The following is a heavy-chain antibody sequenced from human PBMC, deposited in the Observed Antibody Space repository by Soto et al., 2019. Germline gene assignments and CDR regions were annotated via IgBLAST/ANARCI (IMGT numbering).Heavy chain of an antibody. CDR3: ATRIAEGAFDI. Sequence: SETLSLTCTVSGGSISSSSYYWGWIRQPPGKGLEWIGSIYYSGSTYYNPSLKSRVTISVDTSKNQFSLKLSSVTAADTAVYYCATRIAEGAFDIWGQGTMVTVS. D-gene: IGHD6-13*01. CDR1: GGSISSSSYY. V-gene: IGHV4-39*01. CDR2: IYYSGST. J-gene: IGHJ3*02.